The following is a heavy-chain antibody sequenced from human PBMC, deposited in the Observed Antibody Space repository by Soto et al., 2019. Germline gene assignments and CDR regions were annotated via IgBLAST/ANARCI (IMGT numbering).Heavy chain of an antibody. V-gene: IGHV3-23*01. CDR3: AKPPGYYDSSRGDY. CDR1: GFTVSSNY. D-gene: IGHD3-22*01. Sequence: QTGGSLRLSCAASGFTVSSNYMSWVRQAPGKGLEWVSAISGSGGSTYYADSVKGRFTISRDNSKNTLYLQMNSLRAEDTAVYYCAKPPGYYDSSRGDYWGQGTLVTVSS. CDR2: ISGSGGST. J-gene: IGHJ4*02.